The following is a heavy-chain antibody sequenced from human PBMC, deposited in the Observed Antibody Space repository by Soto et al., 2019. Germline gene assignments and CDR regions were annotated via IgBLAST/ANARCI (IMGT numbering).Heavy chain of an antibody. CDR2: ISYDGSNK. J-gene: IGHJ4*02. CDR3: AKDFGYCTNGVCYTGSFDY. D-gene: IGHD2-8*01. V-gene: IGHV3-30*18. Sequence: PGGSLRLSCAASGFTFSSYGMHWVRQAPGKGLEWVAVISYDGSNKYYADSVKGRFTISRDNSKNTLYLQMNSLRAEDTAVYYCAKDFGYCTNGVCYTGSFDYWGQGTLVTVPQ. CDR1: GFTFSSYG.